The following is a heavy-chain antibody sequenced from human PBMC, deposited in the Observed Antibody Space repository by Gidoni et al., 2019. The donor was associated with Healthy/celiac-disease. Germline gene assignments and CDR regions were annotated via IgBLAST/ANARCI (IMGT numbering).Heavy chain of an antibody. D-gene: IGHD3-10*01. Sequence: GGGLVQPGRSLRLSCAASGFTFDDYAMHWVRQAPGKGLEWVSGISWNSGSIGYADSVKGRFTISRDNAKNSLYLQMNSLRAEDKALYYCAKDMSASGARIWFGELMTYYYYGMDVWGQGTTVTVS. CDR2: ISWNSGSI. CDR1: GFTFDDYA. J-gene: IGHJ6*02. V-gene: IGHV3-9*01. CDR3: AKDMSASGARIWFGELMTYYYYGMDV.